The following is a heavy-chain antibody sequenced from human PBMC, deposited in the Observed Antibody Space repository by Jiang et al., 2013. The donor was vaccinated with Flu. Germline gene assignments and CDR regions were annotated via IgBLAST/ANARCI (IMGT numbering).Heavy chain of an antibody. CDR3: AKGNSGWYVDPNYYYYGMDV. J-gene: IGHJ6*02. D-gene: IGHD6-19*01. V-gene: IGHV3-23*01. CDR1: GFTFSSYA. Sequence: VQLLESGGGLVQPGGSLRLSCAASGFTFSSYAMSWVRQAPGKGLEWVSAISGSGGSTYYADSVKGRFTISRDNSKNTLYLQMNSLRAEDTAVYYCAKGNSGWYVDPNYYYYGMDVWGQGTTVTVSS. CDR2: ISGSGGST.